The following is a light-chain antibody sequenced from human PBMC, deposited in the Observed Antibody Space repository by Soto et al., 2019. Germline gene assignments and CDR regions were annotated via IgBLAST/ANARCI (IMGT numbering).Light chain of an antibody. J-gene: IGLJ2*01. CDR1: NIGNKN. CDR2: KDS. V-gene: IGLV3-9*01. CDR3: QVWHNRVV. Sequence: SSELTQPLSVSVALGQTARTTCEENNIGNKNVHWYQQKPGQAPLLVIYKDSNRPSGIPERFSGSNSGNTATLTISRAQAGDEADYFCQVWHNRVVFGGGTKLTVL.